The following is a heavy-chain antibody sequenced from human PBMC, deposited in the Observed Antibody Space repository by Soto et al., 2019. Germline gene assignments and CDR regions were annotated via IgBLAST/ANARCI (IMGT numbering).Heavy chain of an antibody. CDR3: ANNWNDAPYYGMDV. V-gene: IGHV3-43D*04. Sequence: ESLRLSCAASGFTFDDYAMHWVRQAPGKGLEWVSLISWDGGSTYYADSVKGRFTISRDNSKNSLYLQMNSLRAEDTALYYCANNWNDAPYYGMDVWGQGTTVTVSS. D-gene: IGHD1-20*01. CDR2: ISWDGGST. J-gene: IGHJ6*02. CDR1: GFTFDDYA.